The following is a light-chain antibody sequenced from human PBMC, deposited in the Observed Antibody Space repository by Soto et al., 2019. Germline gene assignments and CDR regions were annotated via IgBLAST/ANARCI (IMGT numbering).Light chain of an antibody. Sequence: SYELTQPPSVSVAPGKTARITCGGNNIGSKSVHWYQQKPGQAPVLVIYYDSERPSGIPERFSGSNSGNTATLTISRVEAGDEADYSCQVWDSSSDHVVFGGGTKVTVL. CDR2: YDS. J-gene: IGLJ2*01. CDR1: NIGSKS. V-gene: IGLV3-21*04. CDR3: QVWDSSSDHVV.